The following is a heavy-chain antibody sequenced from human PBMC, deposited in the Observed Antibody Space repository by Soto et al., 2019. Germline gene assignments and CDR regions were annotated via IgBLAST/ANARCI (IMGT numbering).Heavy chain of an antibody. Sequence: GGSLRLSCAASGFTFSSYSMNWVRQAPGKGLEWVSYISSSSSTIYYADSVKGRFTISRDNAKNSLYLQMNSLRDEDTAVYYCARGRGYGDYFSRFDPWGQGTLVTVSS. V-gene: IGHV3-48*02. CDR2: ISSSSSTI. J-gene: IGHJ5*02. CDR3: ARGRGYGDYFSRFDP. D-gene: IGHD4-17*01. CDR1: GFTFSSYS.